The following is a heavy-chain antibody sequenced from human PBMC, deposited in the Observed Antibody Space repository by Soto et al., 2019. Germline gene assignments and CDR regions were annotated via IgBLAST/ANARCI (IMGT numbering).Heavy chain of an antibody. J-gene: IGHJ3*02. Sequence: PSETLSLTCAVYGGSFSGYYWSWIRQPPGKGLEWIGEINHSGSTNYNPSLKSRVTISVDTSKNQFSLKLSSVTAADTAVYYCARGGCSGGSCYLADIWGQGTMVTVSS. CDR1: GGSFSGYY. CDR2: INHSGST. CDR3: ARGGCSGGSCYLADI. V-gene: IGHV4-34*01. D-gene: IGHD2-15*01.